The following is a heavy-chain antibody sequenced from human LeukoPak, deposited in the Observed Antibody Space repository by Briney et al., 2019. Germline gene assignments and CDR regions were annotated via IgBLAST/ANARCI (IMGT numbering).Heavy chain of an antibody. V-gene: IGHV1-3*01. CDR2: INAGNGNT. D-gene: IGHD3-10*01. Sequence: ASVKVSCKASGYTFTSYAMHWVRQAPGQRLEWMGWINAGNGNTKYSQKFQGRVTITRDTSASTAYVELSSLRSEDTAVYYCARDYYGSGSLFDYWGQGTLVTVSS. CDR3: ARDYYGSGSLFDY. J-gene: IGHJ4*02. CDR1: GYTFTSYA.